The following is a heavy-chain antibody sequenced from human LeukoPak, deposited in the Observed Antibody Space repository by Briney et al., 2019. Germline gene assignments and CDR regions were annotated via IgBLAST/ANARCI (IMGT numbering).Heavy chain of an antibody. CDR2: IYTSGST. D-gene: IGHD3-22*01. CDR3: ARQGYYDSSGYYFLFGP. CDR1: GFTFSSYW. J-gene: IGHJ5*02. Sequence: GSLRLSCAASGFTFSSYWMSWVRQAPGKGLEWIGYIYTSGSTNYNPSLKSRVTISVDTSKNQFSLKLSSVTAADTAVYYCARQGYYDSSGYYFLFGPWGQGTLVTVSS. V-gene: IGHV4-4*09.